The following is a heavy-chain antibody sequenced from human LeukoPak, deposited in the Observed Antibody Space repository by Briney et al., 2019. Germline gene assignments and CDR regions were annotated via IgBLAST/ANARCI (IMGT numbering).Heavy chain of an antibody. CDR2: MNQDGSAK. CDR3: ATYTHWVAGDV. V-gene: IGHV3-7*01. J-gene: IGHJ6*02. D-gene: IGHD3-16*01. Sequence: GGSLRLSCAASGFTFGDSWMSWVRQAPGKGLEWVANMNQDGSAKGYVDSVKGRFTISRDNARNSLYLQMSSLRPEDTTVYYCATYTHWVAGDVWGQGTTVTVSS. CDR1: GFTFGDSW.